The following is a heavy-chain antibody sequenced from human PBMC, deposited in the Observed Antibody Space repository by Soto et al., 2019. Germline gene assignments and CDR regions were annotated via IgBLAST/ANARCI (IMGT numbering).Heavy chain of an antibody. V-gene: IGHV2-5*01. CDR1: GFSLTTGVG. Sequence: SGPTLVNPTQTRTLTCSFSGFSLTTGVGVGWIRQPPGKALEWLAIIYWNDEKLYNPSLKTRLTITKDTSKNQVVLTVTDMDPVDTATYYCAHRVNMARGPYNYSGPWGQGTLVTVSS. J-gene: IGHJ5*02. CDR3: AHRVNMARGPYNYSGP. D-gene: IGHD3-10*01. CDR2: IYWNDEK.